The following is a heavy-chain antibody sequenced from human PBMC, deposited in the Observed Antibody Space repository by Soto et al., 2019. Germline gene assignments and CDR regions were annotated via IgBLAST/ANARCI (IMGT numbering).Heavy chain of an antibody. Sequence: QVQLVQSGPEVKNPGASVKVSCKASGYSFTSYGISWVRQAPGQGLEWMGWISGYNGQTNYAQRFRNRVTFTTYTSTNTAYMELRSLRTDDTAIYYCARDGRKELWVDGLNAMDVWGQGTTVTVSS. CDR3: ARDGRKELWVDGLNAMDV. D-gene: IGHD1-26*01. J-gene: IGHJ6*02. CDR2: ISGYNGQT. CDR1: GYSFTSYG. V-gene: IGHV1-18*01.